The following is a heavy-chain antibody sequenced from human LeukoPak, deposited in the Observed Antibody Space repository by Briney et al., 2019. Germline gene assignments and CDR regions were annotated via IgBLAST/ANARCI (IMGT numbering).Heavy chain of an antibody. V-gene: IGHV1-18*01. D-gene: IGHD2-15*01. Sequence: ASVTVSCTASGYTFTSYGISWVRQAPGQGLEWMGWIIAYNGNTNYAQKLQGRVTMTTDTSTSTAYMELRSLRSDDTAVYYCARRYCSGGSCYQNWFDPWGQGTLVTVSS. CDR1: GYTFTSYG. J-gene: IGHJ5*02. CDR2: IIAYNGNT. CDR3: ARRYCSGGSCYQNWFDP.